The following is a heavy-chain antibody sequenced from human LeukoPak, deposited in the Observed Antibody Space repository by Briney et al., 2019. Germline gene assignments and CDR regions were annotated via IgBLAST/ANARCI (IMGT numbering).Heavy chain of an antibody. CDR1: GFTFNSYG. V-gene: IGHV3-30*18. CDR2: ISCDGSNK. D-gene: IGHD3-10*01. Sequence: GGSLRLSCAASGFTFNSYGMHWVRQAPGKGLEWVAVISCDGSNKYYADSVKGRFTISRDNSKNTLYLQMDSLRAEDTAVYYCAKDRGTSYFDYWGQGTLVTVSS. CDR3: AKDRGTSYFDY. J-gene: IGHJ4*02.